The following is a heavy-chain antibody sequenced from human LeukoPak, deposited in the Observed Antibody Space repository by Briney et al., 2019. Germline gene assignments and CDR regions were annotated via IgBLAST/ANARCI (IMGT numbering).Heavy chain of an antibody. Sequence: GGSLRLSCAASGFTFSSYAMHWVRQAPGKGLEWVAVISYDGSNKYYADSVKGRFTISRDNSKNTLYLQMDSLRAEDTAVYYCARDGPERWLQLRLDYWGQGTLVTVSS. J-gene: IGHJ4*02. CDR2: ISYDGSNK. D-gene: IGHD5-24*01. CDR1: GFTFSSYA. V-gene: IGHV3-30*04. CDR3: ARDGPERWLQLRLDY.